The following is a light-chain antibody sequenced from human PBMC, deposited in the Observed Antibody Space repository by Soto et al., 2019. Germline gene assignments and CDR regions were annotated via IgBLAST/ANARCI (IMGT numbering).Light chain of an antibody. Sequence: QPVLTQSSSASASLGSSVKLTCTLSSGHNNYIIAWHQQQPGKAPRYLMKLEGIGSYNKGSGVPDRFSGSSSGADRYLTISNLQFEDEADYYCETWASNTGVFGGGTKLTVL. CDR3: ETWASNTGV. V-gene: IGLV4-60*02. J-gene: IGLJ3*02. CDR1: SGHNNYI. CDR2: LEGIGSY.